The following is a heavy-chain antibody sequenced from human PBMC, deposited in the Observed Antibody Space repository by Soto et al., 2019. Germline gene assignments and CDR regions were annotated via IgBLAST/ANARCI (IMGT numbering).Heavy chain of an antibody. J-gene: IGHJ4*02. V-gene: IGHV3-33*01. CDR2: IWYDGSNK. D-gene: IGHD4-17*01. CDR1: GFTSSNYG. CDR3: AREDYGASHDY. Sequence: QVQLVESGGGVAQPGRSLRLSCAASGFTSSNYGMHWVRQAPGTGLEWVAVIWYDGSNKYYADSVKGRFTSSRDNSKNTVYLQMNSPRAEDTAVYYCAREDYGASHDYWGQGTLVTVSS.